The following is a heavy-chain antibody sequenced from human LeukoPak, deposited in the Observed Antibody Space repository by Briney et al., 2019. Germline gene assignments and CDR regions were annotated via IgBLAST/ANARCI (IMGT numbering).Heavy chain of an antibody. V-gene: IGHV3-23*01. CDR3: AKAGGSGSYYAFYYYYYMDV. J-gene: IGHJ6*03. CDR2: ISGSGAST. CDR1: GFTFTSYA. D-gene: IGHD3-10*01. Sequence: PPGGSLRLSCSASGFTFTSYAMSWVRQTPGKGLEWVSTISGSGASTYYADSVKGRFTISRDNSKNTLYLQMNSLRAEDTAVYYCAKAGGSGSYYAFYYYYYMDVWGKGTTVTISS.